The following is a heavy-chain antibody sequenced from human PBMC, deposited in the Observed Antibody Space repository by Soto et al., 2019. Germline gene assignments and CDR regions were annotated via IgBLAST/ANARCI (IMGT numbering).Heavy chain of an antibody. CDR3: ERVGDTGEIDY. Sequence: SETLSLTCTVSGGSISSYYWSWIRQPPGKGLEWIGYIYYSGSTNYNPSLKSRVTISVDTSKNQFSLKLSSVTAADTAVYYCERVGDTGEIDYWGQGALVTVSS. J-gene: IGHJ4*02. CDR1: GGSISSYY. V-gene: IGHV4-59*01. CDR2: IYYSGST. D-gene: IGHD2-21*01.